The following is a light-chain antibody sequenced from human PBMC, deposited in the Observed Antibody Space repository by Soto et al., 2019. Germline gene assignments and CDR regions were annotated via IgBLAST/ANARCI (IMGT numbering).Light chain of an antibody. CDR3: KQYGSSPFT. J-gene: IGKJ3*01. Sequence: EIVLTQSPGTLSLSPGERATISSRATQSVSSSYLAWYQQKPGQAPRLLIYCASSRATGIPDRFSGSGSGTDFTLTISRLETEDFAVYYCKQYGSSPFTFGTGTKVDIK. CDR2: CAS. CDR1: QSVSSSY. V-gene: IGKV3-20*01.